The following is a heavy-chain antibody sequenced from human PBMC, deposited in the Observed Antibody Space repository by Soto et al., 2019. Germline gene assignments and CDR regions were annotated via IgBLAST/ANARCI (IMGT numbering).Heavy chain of an antibody. D-gene: IGHD2-15*01. CDR3: AKETYSGPLDY. CDR1: GFTFSSHG. V-gene: IGHV3-30*18. CDR2: ISYDGSNK. Sequence: QVLLVESGGGVVQPGRSLRLSCAASGFTFSSHGMHWGRQAPGKGLEWVAVISYDGSNKYYADSVKGRFTISRDNSKNTLYLQMNSLRAEGTAVYYCAKETYSGPLDYWGQGTLVTVS. J-gene: IGHJ4*02.